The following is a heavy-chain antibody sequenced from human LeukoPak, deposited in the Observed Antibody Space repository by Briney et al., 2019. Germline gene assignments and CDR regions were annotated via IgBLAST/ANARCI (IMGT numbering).Heavy chain of an antibody. CDR1: GGSISSGGYY. Sequence: PSQTLSLTCTVSGGSISSGGYYWSWIRQPPGKGLEWIGEIYHSGSTNYNPSLKSRVTISVDKSKNQFSLKLSSVTAADTAVYYCATAKGFDRLAVIRRWYGMDVWGKGTTVTVSS. J-gene: IGHJ6*04. CDR3: ATAKGFDRLAVIRRWYGMDV. V-gene: IGHV4-30-2*01. D-gene: IGHD3-16*02. CDR2: IYHSGST.